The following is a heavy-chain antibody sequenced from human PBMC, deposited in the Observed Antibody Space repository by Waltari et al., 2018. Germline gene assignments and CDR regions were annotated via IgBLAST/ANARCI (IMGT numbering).Heavy chain of an antibody. CDR2: IRSKGNNYAT. J-gene: IGHJ4*02. Sequence: EVQLVESGGGLVQPGGSVTVSCAASGFIFGASAMHWVRQAPGKGLEWVGRIRSKGNNYATSYAASVKGRFTISRDDSKNTAYLQMRSLKTEDTAVYYCTRHDSGGWYYFDYWGQGTLVTASS. CDR1: GFIFGASA. CDR3: TRHDSGGWYYFDY. V-gene: IGHV3-73*01. D-gene: IGHD3-22*01.